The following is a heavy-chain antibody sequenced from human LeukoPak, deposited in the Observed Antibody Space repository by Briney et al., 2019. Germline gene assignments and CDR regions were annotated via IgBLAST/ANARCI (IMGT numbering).Heavy chain of an antibody. CDR1: GFIFSSFS. CDR3: ARDLLEPPDIVATTGGFDY. V-gene: IGHV3-21*01. D-gene: IGHD5-12*01. J-gene: IGHJ4*02. Sequence: GGSRRLSWAASGFIFSSFSMNWVRHAPGGGLEWVSSISSSSSNIYYADTVKGRFTISRDNAKNSLYPQTTSLKAEDTAVYYCARDLLEPPDIVATTGGFDYWGQGTLVTVSS. CDR2: ISSSSSNI.